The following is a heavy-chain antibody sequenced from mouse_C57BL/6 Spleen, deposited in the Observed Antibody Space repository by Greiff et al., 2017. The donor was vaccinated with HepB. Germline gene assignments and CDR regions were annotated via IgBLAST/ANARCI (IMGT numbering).Heavy chain of an antibody. CDR2: IRNKANNHAT. V-gene: IGHV6-6*01. D-gene: IGHD2-3*01. J-gene: IGHJ4*01. Sequence: EVKLQESGGGLVQPGGSMKLSCAASGFTFSDAWMDWVRQSPEKGLEWVAEIRNKANNHATYYAESVKGRFTISRDDSKSSVYLQMNSLRAEDTGIYYCTRDDGYHYYAMDYWGQGTSVTVSS. CDR3: TRDDGYHYYAMDY. CDR1: GFTFSDAW.